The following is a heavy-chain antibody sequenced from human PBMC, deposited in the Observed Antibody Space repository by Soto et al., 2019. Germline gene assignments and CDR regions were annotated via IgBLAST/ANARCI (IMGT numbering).Heavy chain of an antibody. CDR2: IYYSGST. V-gene: IGHV4-59*01. J-gene: IGHJ4*02. CDR1: GGSIISYY. Sequence: PXGTLSLTCTVSGGSIISYYWSWIRQPPGKGLEWIGYIYYSGSTNYNPCLKSRVTISVDTSKNQFSLKLSSVTAADTAVYYCARVGYSYGPYFDYWGQGTLVTVSS. D-gene: IGHD5-18*01. CDR3: ARVGYSYGPYFDY.